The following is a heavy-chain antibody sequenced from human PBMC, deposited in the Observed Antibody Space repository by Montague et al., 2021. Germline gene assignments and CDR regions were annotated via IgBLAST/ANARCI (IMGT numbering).Heavy chain of an antibody. CDR1: GLTFDNCA. CDR2: ISASSDNI. V-gene: IGHV3-23*01. CDR3: ARDRRGGTYFDY. Sequence: SLRLSCAASGLTFDNCAMTWVRQAPGKGLEWVSGISASSDNIYYADSVKGGVTISRDNSKNTLYLQMRDLRAEDTAVYYCARDRRGGTYFDYWGQGTLVTVSS. J-gene: IGHJ4*02. D-gene: IGHD2-15*01.